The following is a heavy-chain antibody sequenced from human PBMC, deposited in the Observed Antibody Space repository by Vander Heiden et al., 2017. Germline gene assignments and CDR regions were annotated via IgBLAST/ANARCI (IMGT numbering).Heavy chain of an antibody. D-gene: IGHD3-9*01. CDR1: EFSFSYYG. Sequence: QVQLVESGGGVVQPGGSLRLSCAASEFSFSYYGMHGVRQAPGKGLDWVAVIQSDGSKKYYADPVKGRFTISRDNSQNMMYLQMNSLRAEDTAVYYCARDRYPWYGDFWGRGTLVSVSS. CDR2: IQSDGSKK. V-gene: IGHV3-33*01. CDR3: ARDRYPWYGDF. J-gene: IGHJ2*01.